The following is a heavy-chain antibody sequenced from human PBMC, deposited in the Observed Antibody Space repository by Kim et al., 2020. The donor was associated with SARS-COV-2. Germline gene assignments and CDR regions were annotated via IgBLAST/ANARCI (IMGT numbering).Heavy chain of an antibody. J-gene: IGHJ6*02. CDR3: ASSSGYYSYYYYYGMDV. CDR2: IIPIFGTA. V-gene: IGHV1-69*06. CDR1: GGTVSSYA. D-gene: IGHD3-22*01. Sequence: SVKVSCKASGGTVSSYAISWVRQAPGHGLEWMGGIIPIFGTANYAQKFQGRVTITADKSTSTAYMELSSLRSEDTAVYYCASSSGYYSYYYYYGMDVWG.